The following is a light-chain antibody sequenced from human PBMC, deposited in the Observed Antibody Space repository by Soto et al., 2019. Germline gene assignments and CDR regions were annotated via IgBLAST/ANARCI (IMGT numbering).Light chain of an antibody. J-gene: IGKJ1*01. CDR2: GAS. CDR1: QSVSSN. V-gene: IGKV3-15*01. CDR3: QQYNNWSPWT. Sequence: EIVRTQSPATLSVSPGERATLSCRASQSVSSNLAWYQQKPGPAPRLLIYGASTRATGIPARFSGSGSGTEFTLTISSLQSEDYAVYYCQQYNNWSPWTFGQGTKVEIK.